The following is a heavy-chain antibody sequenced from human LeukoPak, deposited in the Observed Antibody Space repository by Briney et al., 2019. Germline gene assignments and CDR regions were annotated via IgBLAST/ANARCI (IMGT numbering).Heavy chain of an antibody. V-gene: IGHV4-61*02. CDR1: GDSISSSSHY. D-gene: IGHD1-26*01. Sequence: PSETLSLTCTVSGDSISSSSHYWGWIRQPAGRGLEWIGRKYSSGSTNYNPSLKSRVTISVDTSRNQFSLELSSVTAADTAVYYCARAFSGSYAFDYWGQGILVTVSS. CDR3: ARAFSGSYAFDY. CDR2: KYSSGST. J-gene: IGHJ4*02.